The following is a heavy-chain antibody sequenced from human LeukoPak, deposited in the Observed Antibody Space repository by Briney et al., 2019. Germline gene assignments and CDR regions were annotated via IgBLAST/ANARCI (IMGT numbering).Heavy chain of an antibody. V-gene: IGHV4-31*03. D-gene: IGHD4-11*01. CDR1: GGSVSSGGYY. J-gene: IGHJ3*01. CDR3: ARPLNTVHDTFDV. Sequence: SETLSLTCTVSGGSVSSGGYYWVWIHQRPGKGLEWIGYIYYTGSTSYNPSLKSRLTIAVDTSKNQFSLKLSSVTAADTAVYYCARPLNTVHDTFDVWGQGIMVTVSS. CDR2: IYYTGST.